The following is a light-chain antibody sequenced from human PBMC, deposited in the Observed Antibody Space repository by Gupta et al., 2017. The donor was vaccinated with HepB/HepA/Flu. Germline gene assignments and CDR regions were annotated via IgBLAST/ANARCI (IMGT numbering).Light chain of an antibody. CDR1: QSVSSY. Sequence: EIVFTQSPATLSLSPGERSTLSCRASQSVSSYLAWYQQKPVQAPRLLIYDASNSAHGITDRFSRCGLGKDFTHTSSSREKEACDGYYGQHRSNLITFGRGTKVEIK. V-gene: IGKV3-11*01. J-gene: IGKJ4*01. CDR3: QHRSNLIT. CDR2: DAS.